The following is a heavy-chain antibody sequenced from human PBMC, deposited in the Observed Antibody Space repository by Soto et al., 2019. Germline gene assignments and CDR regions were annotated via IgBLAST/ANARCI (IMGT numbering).Heavy chain of an antibody. V-gene: IGHV1-69*04. CDR1: GGTFSSYT. CDR2: IIPILGIA. D-gene: IGHD2-21*01. J-gene: IGHJ5*02. CDR3: ARDLSEFFVVENWFDP. Sequence: SVKVSCKASGGTFSSYTISWVRQAPGQGLEWMGRIIPILGIANYAQKFQGRVTITADKSTSTAYMELSSLRSEDTAVYYCARDLSEFFVVENWFDPWGQGTLVTVSS.